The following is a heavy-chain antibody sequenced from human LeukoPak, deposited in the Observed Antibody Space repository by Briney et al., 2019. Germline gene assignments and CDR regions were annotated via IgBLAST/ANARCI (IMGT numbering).Heavy chain of an antibody. J-gene: IGHJ5*02. CDR2: IYYSEST. Sequence: SETLSLTCTVSGGSISSYYWSWIRQPPGKGLEWIGFIYYSESTNYNPSLKSRVTISVDTSKNQFFLNLRSVTAADTAVYYCARVPRIEAGATGDWFDPWGQGTVVTVSS. V-gene: IGHV4-59*01. D-gene: IGHD6-13*01. CDR3: ARVPRIEAGATGDWFDP. CDR1: GGSISSYY.